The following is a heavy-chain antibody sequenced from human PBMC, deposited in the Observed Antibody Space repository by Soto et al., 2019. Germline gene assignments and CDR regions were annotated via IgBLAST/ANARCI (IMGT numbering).Heavy chain of an antibody. CDR3: SHRASYYYYSSGLVY. V-gene: IGHV2-5*01. CDR1: GFSLSTSGVG. J-gene: IGHJ4*01. CDR2: IYWNDDK. Sequence: SGPTLVNPTQTLTLTCTFSGFSLSTSGVGVGWIRQPPGKALEWLALIYWNDDKRYSPSLKSRLTITKDTSKNQVVLTMTNIDTVDTAPYYCSHRASYYYYSSGLVYWGPETLLTVFS. D-gene: IGHD3-22*01.